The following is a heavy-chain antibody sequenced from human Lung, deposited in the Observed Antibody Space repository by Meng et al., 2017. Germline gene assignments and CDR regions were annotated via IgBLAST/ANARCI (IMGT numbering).Heavy chain of an antibody. CDR2: ISHDGSNE. CDR1: EFTFSDYA. Sequence: QVQLVESGGGGVQPGGSLRLSCTASEFTFSDYAMHWVRQAPGKGLEWVAVISHDGSNEYFADSVKGRFSISRDNSKNTLYLQMNSLKPDDTAVYCCARFVLPGLDYWGQGTLVTVSS. CDR3: ARFVLPGLDY. D-gene: IGHD6-6*01. J-gene: IGHJ4*02. V-gene: IGHV3-30-3*01.